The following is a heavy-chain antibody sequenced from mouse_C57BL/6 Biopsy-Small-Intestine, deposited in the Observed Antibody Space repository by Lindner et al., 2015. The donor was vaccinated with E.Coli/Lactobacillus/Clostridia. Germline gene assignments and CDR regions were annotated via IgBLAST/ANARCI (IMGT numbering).Heavy chain of an antibody. CDR2: IYPGDGDT. D-gene: IGHD4-1*01. V-gene: IGHV1-80*01. CDR3: ARSGTGAHWYFDV. CDR1: GYALSNSW. J-gene: IGHJ1*03. Sequence: VQLQESGPELVKPGASVKISCKASGYALSNSWMNWVKQWPGKGLEWIGQIYPGDGDTNYNGKFKGKATLTADKSSITAYMQLSSLTSEDSAVYFCARSGTGAHWYFDVWGTGTTVTVSS.